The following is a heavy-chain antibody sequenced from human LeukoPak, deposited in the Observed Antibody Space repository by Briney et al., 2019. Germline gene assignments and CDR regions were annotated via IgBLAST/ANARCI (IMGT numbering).Heavy chain of an antibody. CDR1: GGSISSYY. J-gene: IGHJ4*02. Sequence: SETLSLTCTVSGGSISSYYWSWIRQPPGKGLEWIGYIYYSGSTNYNPSLKSRVTISVDTSKNQFSLKLSSLTAADTAVYYCARGPGAITMVRGVISPSYFDYWGQGTLVTVSS. D-gene: IGHD3-10*01. V-gene: IGHV4-59*01. CDR2: IYYSGST. CDR3: ARGPGAITMVRGVISPSYFDY.